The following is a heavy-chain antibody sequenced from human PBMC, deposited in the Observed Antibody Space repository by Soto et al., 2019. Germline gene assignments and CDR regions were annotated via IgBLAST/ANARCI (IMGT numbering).Heavy chain of an antibody. Sequence: EVQLVQSGAEVKKPGESLKISCNGSGYSFTSYWICFVRQMPGKGLEWMGIIYPGDSDTRYSPSFQGQVTISADQSIITAYLQWSSLKASDTAMYYCARRRYDYIWGSYRSKGSAFDIWGQGTMVTVSS. V-gene: IGHV5-51*03. J-gene: IGHJ3*02. D-gene: IGHD3-16*02. CDR1: GYSFTSYW. CDR3: ARRRYDYIWGSYRSKGSAFDI. CDR2: IYPGDSDT.